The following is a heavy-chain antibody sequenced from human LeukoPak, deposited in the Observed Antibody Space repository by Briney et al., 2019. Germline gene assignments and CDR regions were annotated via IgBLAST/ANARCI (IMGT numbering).Heavy chain of an antibody. CDR1: GGSISRGDYY. V-gene: IGHV4-30-4*08. CDR3: VGPGATTRFDY. CDR2: IYYSGST. Sequence: SETLSLTCTVSGGSISRGDYYWSWIRQPPGKGLEWIGYIYYSGSTYYNPSLKSRVTISVDTSKNQFSLKLDSVTAADTAIYYCVGPGATTRFDYWGQGTLVTVSS. J-gene: IGHJ4*02. D-gene: IGHD1-26*01.